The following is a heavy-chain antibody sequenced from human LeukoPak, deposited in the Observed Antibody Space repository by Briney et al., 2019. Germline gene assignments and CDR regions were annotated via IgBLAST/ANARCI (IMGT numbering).Heavy chain of an antibody. CDR3: ASGPPLSGYLNDY. CDR1: GFTFSSYS. J-gene: IGHJ4*02. Sequence: PGGSLRLSCAASGFTFSSYSMNWVRQAPGKGLEWVSSISSSSYIYYADSVKGRFTISRDNAKNSLYLQMNSLRAEDTAVYYCASGPPLSGYLNDYWGQGTLVTVSS. V-gene: IGHV3-21*01. CDR2: ISSSSYI. D-gene: IGHD3-22*01.